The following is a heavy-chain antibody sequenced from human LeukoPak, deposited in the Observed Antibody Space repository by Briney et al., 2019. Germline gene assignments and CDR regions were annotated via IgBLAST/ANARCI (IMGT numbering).Heavy chain of an antibody. CDR2: IIPIFGTA. V-gene: IGHV1-69*01. J-gene: IGHJ4*02. CDR3: AGGAGVVPAASFEY. D-gene: IGHD2-2*01. Sequence: GASVKVSCNASGRTFSTYAISWVRQAPGQGLEWMGGIIPIFGTANYAQKFQGRVTITADESTSTAYMELSSLRSEDTAVYYCAGGAGVVPAASFEYWGQGPLVIVSS. CDR1: GRTFSTYA.